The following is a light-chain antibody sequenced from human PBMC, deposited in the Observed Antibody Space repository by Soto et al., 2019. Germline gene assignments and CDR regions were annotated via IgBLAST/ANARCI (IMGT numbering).Light chain of an antibody. J-gene: IGKJ2*01. V-gene: IGKV3-20*01. CDR2: GAS. CDR1: QSVNSNY. CDR3: LQYGSSPYT. Sequence: EIVLTQSPGTLSLSPGERATLSCRASQSVNSNYLAWYQQKPGQGPRVLMYGASSRATGVPDRFSGSGSGTDFTLTISRLEPEDFAVYYCLQYGSSPYTFGQGTKLEIK.